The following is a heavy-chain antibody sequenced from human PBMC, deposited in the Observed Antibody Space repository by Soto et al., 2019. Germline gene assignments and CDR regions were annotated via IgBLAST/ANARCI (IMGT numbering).Heavy chain of an antibody. Sequence: QITLKESGPTLVKPTQTLTLTCTFSGFSLSTSAVGVGWIRQPPGKALEWLAFIYGDDDKRYSPSLKSRLTITKDTSKNQVVLTMTNMDPVDTATYYCARTVRYCSSTSCYAPYYFDHWGQGTLVTVSS. D-gene: IGHD2-2*01. CDR3: ARTVRYCSSTSCYAPYYFDH. CDR1: GFSLSTSAVG. J-gene: IGHJ4*02. V-gene: IGHV2-5*02. CDR2: IYGDDDK.